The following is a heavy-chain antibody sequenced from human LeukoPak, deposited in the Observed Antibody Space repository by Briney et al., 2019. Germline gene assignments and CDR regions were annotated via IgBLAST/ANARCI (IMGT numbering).Heavy chain of an antibody. J-gene: IGHJ4*02. D-gene: IGHD1-14*01. CDR3: ARTPTT. CDR2: INQDGSQK. Sequence: PGGSLRLSCAVSGFTFSNYWMSWVRQAPGKGLEWVANINQDGSQKYYVDSVKGRFTISRDNAKNSLYLQMNSLRADDTAVHYCARTPTTWGQGTLVTVSS. V-gene: IGHV3-7*05. CDR1: GFTFSNYW.